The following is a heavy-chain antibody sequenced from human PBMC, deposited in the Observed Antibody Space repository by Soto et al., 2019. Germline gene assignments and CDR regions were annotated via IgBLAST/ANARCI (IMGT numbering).Heavy chain of an antibody. CDR2: ISGSGGNT. CDR3: AKDPRSGWYNLGWFDP. V-gene: IGHV3-23*01. CDR1: GFPFISYA. Sequence: EVQLLESGGGLVQPGGSLRLSCAASGFPFISYAMSWVRQAPGRGLEWVSTISGSGGNTYYADAVKGRFTITSDSSKNTLYLQMNSLRVDDTAIYYCAKDPRSGWYNLGWFDPWGQGNLVTVSS. D-gene: IGHD6-19*01. J-gene: IGHJ5*02.